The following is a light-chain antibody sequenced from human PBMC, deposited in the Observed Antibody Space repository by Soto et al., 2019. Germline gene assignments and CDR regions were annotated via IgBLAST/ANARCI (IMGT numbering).Light chain of an antibody. J-gene: IGKJ1*01. CDR2: KAS. CDR1: QSISSW. V-gene: IGKV1-5*03. CDR3: KQYNSYSWT. Sequence: DIQMTQSPSTLSASVGDRVTITCRASQSISSWLAWYQQKPGKAPKVLIYKASSLESGVPSRFSGSRSGTEFTLTISSLQPDDFATYYCKQYNSYSWTFGQGTKVEIK.